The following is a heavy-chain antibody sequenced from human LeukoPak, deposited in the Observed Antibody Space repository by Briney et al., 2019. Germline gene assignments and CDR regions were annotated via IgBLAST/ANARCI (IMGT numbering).Heavy chain of an antibody. V-gene: IGHV1-69*05. D-gene: IGHD5-24*01. J-gene: IGHJ4*02. Sequence: SVKVSRKASGYTFTSYGISWVRQAPGQGLEWMGGIIPIFGTANYAQKFQGRVTITTDESTSTAYMELSSLRSEDTAVYYCARSGRVATITYYFDYWGQGTLVTVSS. CDR3: ARSGRVATITYYFDY. CDR2: IIPIFGTA. CDR1: GYTFTSYG.